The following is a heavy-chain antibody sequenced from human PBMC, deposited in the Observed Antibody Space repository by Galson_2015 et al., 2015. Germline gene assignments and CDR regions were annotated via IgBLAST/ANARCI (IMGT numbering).Heavy chain of an antibody. D-gene: IGHD6-19*01. CDR1: GFTFSSYE. V-gene: IGHV3-48*03. CDR2: ISSSGSTI. J-gene: IGHJ4*02. Sequence: SLRLSCAASGFTFSSYEMNWVRQAPGKGLEWVSYISSSGSTIYYADSVKGRFTISRDNAKNSLYLQMNSLRAEDTAVYYCAREWGQWLVTGYFDYWGQGTLVTVSS. CDR3: AREWGQWLVTGYFDY.